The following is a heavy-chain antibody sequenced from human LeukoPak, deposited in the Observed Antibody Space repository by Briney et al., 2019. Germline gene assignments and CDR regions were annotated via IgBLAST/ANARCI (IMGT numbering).Heavy chain of an antibody. CDR1: GFTFSSYA. J-gene: IGHJ3*02. V-gene: IGHV3-30-3*01. Sequence: GGSLRLSCAASGFTFSSYAMHWVRQAPGKGLEWVAVISYDGSNKYYADSVKGRFTISRDNSKNTLYLQMNSLRAEDTAVYYCARDRDYYDSSVDAFDIWGQGTMVTVSS. CDR2: ISYDGSNK. CDR3: ARDRDYYDSSVDAFDI. D-gene: IGHD3-22*01.